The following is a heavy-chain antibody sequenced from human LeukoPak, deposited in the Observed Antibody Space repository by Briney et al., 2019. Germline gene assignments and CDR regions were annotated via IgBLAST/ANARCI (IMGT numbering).Heavy chain of an antibody. Sequence: GGSLRLSCAASGFTFSSYSMNWVRQAPGKGLEWVSYXXXXXSTIYYADSVKGRFTISRDNAKNSLYLQMNSLRAEDTAVYYXXXDGGTRWVLVXXGXWYFDLWGRGTLVTVSS. J-gene: IGHJ2*01. CDR1: GFTFSSYS. D-gene: IGHD1-14*01. CDR3: XXDGGTRWVLVXXGXWYFDL. V-gene: IGHV3-48*04. CDR2: XXXXXSTI.